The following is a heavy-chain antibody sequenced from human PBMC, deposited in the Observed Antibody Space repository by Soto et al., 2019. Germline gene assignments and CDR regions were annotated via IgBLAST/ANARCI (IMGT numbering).Heavy chain of an antibody. J-gene: IGHJ5*02. D-gene: IGHD1-7*01. CDR2: INHSGST. CDR1: GGSFSGYY. Sequence: SETLSLTCAVYGGSFSGYYWSWIRQPPGKGLEWIGEINHSGSTNYNPSLKSRVTISVDTSKNQFSLKLSSVTAADTAVYYCARGNAGTTPHTWGQRTLVTVSS. CDR3: ARGNAGTTPHT. V-gene: IGHV4-34*01.